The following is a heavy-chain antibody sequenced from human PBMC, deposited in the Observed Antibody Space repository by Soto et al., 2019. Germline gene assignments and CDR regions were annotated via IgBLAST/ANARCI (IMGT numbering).Heavy chain of an antibody. CDR3: ARAGYETYYYDSSGYYHYYGMDA. V-gene: IGHV1-69*13. J-gene: IGHJ6*02. CDR2: IIPIFGTA. Sequence: VKVSCKASGGTFSSYAISWVRQAPGQGLEWMGGIIPIFGTANYAQKFQGRVTITADESTSTAYMELSSLRSEDTAVYYCARAGYETYYYDSSGYYHYYGMDAWGQGTTVTVSS. D-gene: IGHD3-22*01. CDR1: GGTFSSYA.